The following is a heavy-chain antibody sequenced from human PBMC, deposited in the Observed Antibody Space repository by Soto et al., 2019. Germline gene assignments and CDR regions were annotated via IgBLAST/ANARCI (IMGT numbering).Heavy chain of an antibody. D-gene: IGHD3-22*01. CDR2: IYYSGST. CDR1: GGSISSSSYY. CDR3: ARLPNYYDSSGYYAAPRTGPIDD. Sequence: SETLSLTCTVSGGSISSSSYYWGWIRQPPGKGLEWIGSIYYSGSTYYNPSLKSRVTISVDTSKNQFSLKLSSVTAADTAVYYCARLPNYYDSSGYYAAPRTGPIDDWGQGTLVTVSS. J-gene: IGHJ4*02. V-gene: IGHV4-39*01.